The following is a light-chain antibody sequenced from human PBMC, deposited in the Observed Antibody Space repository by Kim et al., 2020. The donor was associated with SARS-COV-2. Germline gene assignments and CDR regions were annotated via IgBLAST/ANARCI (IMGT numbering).Light chain of an antibody. Sequence: EIVLTQSPGTLSLSPGERATLSCRASQSVSSSYLAWYQQKPGQAPRLLIYGASSRATGIPDRFSGSGSGTDFTGTDFTLTISRLEPEDFAVYYGQQYGSSPRTFGQGTKVDIK. CDR3: QQYGSSPRT. J-gene: IGKJ1*01. CDR2: GAS. V-gene: IGKV3-20*01. CDR1: QSVSSSY.